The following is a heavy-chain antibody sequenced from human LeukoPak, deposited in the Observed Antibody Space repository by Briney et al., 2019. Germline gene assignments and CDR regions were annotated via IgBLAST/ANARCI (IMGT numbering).Heavy chain of an antibody. CDR2: IYTSGST. Sequence: PSETLSLTCTVSGGSISSYYWSWIRRPAGKGLEWIGRIYTSGSTNYNPSLKSRVTMSVDTSKNQFSLKLSSVTAADTAVYYCARGGYYYDSSGYYSIDYWGQGTLVTVSS. V-gene: IGHV4-4*07. D-gene: IGHD3-22*01. CDR1: GGSISSYY. J-gene: IGHJ4*02. CDR3: ARGGYYYDSSGYYSIDY.